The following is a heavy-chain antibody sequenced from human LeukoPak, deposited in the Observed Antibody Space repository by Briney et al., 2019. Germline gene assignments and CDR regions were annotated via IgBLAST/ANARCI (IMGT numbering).Heavy chain of an antibody. CDR3: ARDVSLKLWFAY. CDR2: MYSGGST. D-gene: IGHD2/OR15-2a*01. CDR1: GFTFGTNY. Sequence: GGSLRLSRAASGFTFGTNYMSWVRQAPGKGLEWVSVMYSGGSTYYSDSVKGRFTISRDNSKNTLYLQMNSLRADDTAVYYCARDVSLKLWFAYWGQGTLVTVSS. V-gene: IGHV3-53*01. J-gene: IGHJ4*02.